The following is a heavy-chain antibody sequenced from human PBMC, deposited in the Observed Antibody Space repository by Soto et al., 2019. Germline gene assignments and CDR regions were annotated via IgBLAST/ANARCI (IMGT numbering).Heavy chain of an antibody. J-gene: IGHJ6*02. D-gene: IGHD4-4*01. V-gene: IGHV1-69*06. CDR3: ARKGAFYSNYNAYYYYYGMDV. CDR2: IIPIFGTA. Sequence: GPPVKVSCKASGGTFSSYAISWVRQAPGQGLEWMGGIIPIFGTANYAQKFQGRVTITADKSTSTAYMELSSLRSEDTAVYYCARKGAFYSNYNAYYYYYGMDVWGQGTTVTVSS. CDR1: GGTFSSYA.